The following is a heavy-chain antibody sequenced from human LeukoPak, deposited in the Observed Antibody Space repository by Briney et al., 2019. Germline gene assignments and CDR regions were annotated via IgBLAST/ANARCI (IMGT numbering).Heavy chain of an antibody. CDR1: GYTLTELS. J-gene: IGHJ4*02. Sequence: AASVKVSCKVSGYTLTELSMHWVRQAPGKGLEWMGGFDPEDGETIYAQKFQGRVTMTEDTSTDTAYMELSSLRSEDTAVYYCATVLPQANDFCSGYPNFDYWGQGTLVTVSS. D-gene: IGHD3-3*01. CDR3: ATVLPQANDFCSGYPNFDY. V-gene: IGHV1-24*01. CDR2: FDPEDGET.